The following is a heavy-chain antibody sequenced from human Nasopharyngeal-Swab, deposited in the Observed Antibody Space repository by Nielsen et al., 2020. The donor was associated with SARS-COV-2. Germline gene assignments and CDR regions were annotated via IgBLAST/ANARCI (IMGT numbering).Heavy chain of an antibody. CDR1: GFTFSSFG. V-gene: IGHV3-30*03. D-gene: IGHD4-17*01. CDR3: ARDAPAHYGAFY. CDR2: IAHDASNE. Sequence: GESLKISCAASGFTFSSFGMHWVRQAPGKGLEWVAFIAHDASNEYYEDSVKGRFSISSDSSKNTLYLQMDSLRGEDTAVYYCARDAPAHYGAFYWGPGTLVTVSS. J-gene: IGHJ4*02.